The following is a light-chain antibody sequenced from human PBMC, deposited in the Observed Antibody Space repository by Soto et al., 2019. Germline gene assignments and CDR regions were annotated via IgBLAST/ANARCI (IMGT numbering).Light chain of an antibody. CDR1: QSIVHSDGNTY. CDR3: MQATHFPWA. V-gene: IGKV2-24*01. J-gene: IGKJ1*01. Sequence: DIVMTQTPLSSPVTLGQPASISCRSSQSIVHSDGNTYLSLLQQRPGQPPRLLIYKISNRFCGVPGRFGGSGAGTDFTLKISRVEAEDVRVYYCMQATHFPWAFGQGTKVELK. CDR2: KIS.